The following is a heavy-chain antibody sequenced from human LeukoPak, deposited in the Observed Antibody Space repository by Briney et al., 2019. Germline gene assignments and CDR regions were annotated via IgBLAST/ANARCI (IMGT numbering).Heavy chain of an antibody. CDR3: ARSPGGGFDI. CDR1: GGSITNFY. D-gene: IGHD2-15*01. Sequence: PSETLSLTCTVSGGSITNFYGGWIRQSPGKGLELIGYIYYSGTTNYSPSLKSRVGISVDTSKKQFSLKLSSVTAADTAVYYCARSPGGGFDIWGQGTMVTVSS. CDR2: IYYSGTT. V-gene: IGHV4-59*01. J-gene: IGHJ3*02.